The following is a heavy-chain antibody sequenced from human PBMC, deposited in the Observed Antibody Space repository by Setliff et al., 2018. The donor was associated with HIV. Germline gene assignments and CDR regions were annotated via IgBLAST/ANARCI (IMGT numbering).Heavy chain of an antibody. CDR1: GFTFSSFA. V-gene: IGHV3-23*03. J-gene: IGHJ4*02. CDR2: IYTDDSNT. CDR3: ARQAHPRGYYGSAGLFDY. D-gene: IGHD3-22*01. Sequence: GGSLRLSCAASGFTFSSFAMTWVRQAPGKGLEWVSIIYTDDSNTYYAESVKGRFTISRDNSKNTLYLRMNSLRAEDTAVYYCARQAHPRGYYGSAGLFDYWGQGTPVTVSS.